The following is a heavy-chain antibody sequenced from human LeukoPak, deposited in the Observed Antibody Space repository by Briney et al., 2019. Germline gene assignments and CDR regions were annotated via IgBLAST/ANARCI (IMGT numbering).Heavy chain of an antibody. CDR3: ARDRIAVAGMGASQH. V-gene: IGHV3-30-3*01. Sequence: GGSLRLSCAASKFTFSTYAMHWVRQAPGKGLEWVAGISNDGTNEDHADSVKGRFTISRDNSKNTLYLQMNSLRAEDTAIYYCARDRIAVAGMGASQHWGQGTLVTVSS. CDR1: KFTFSTYA. D-gene: IGHD6-19*01. CDR2: ISNDGTNE. J-gene: IGHJ1*01.